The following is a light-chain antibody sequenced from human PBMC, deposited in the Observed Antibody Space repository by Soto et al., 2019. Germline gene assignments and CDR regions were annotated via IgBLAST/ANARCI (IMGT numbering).Light chain of an antibody. CDR2: KAS. V-gene: IGKV1-5*03. CDR1: QTISSW. Sequence: DIQMTQSPSTLSGSVGDRVTITCRASQTISSWLAWYQQKPGKAPKLLIYKASTLKSGVPSRFSGSGSGTEFTLTIISLQPDDFGTYYCQHYKSYSEAFGQGTKVELK. CDR3: QHYKSYSEA. J-gene: IGKJ1*01.